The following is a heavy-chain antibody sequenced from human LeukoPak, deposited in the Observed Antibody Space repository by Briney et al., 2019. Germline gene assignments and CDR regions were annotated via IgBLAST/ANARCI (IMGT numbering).Heavy chain of an antibody. D-gene: IGHD5-12*01. CDR1: GYTFTGYY. J-gene: IGHJ6*02. CDR2: INPNSGGT. V-gene: IGHV1-2*02. CDR3: ASGYSGYYGMDV. Sequence: ASVTVSCKASGYTFTGYYMHWVRQAPGQGLEWMGWINPNSGGTNYAQKFQGRVTMTRDTSINTAYMELSRLRSDDTAVYYCASGYSGYYGMDVWGQGTTVTVSS.